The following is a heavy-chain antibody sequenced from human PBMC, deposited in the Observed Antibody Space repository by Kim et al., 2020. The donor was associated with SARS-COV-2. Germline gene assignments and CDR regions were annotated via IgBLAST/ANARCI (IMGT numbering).Heavy chain of an antibody. CDR3: ARDPILEAVAGSNWFDP. CDR2: IIPIFGTA. V-gene: IGHV1-69*13. CDR1: GGTFSSYA. Sequence: SVKVSCKASGGTFSSYAISWVRQAPGQGLEWMGGIIPIFGTANYAQKFQGRVTITADESTSTAYMELSSLRSEDTAVYYCARDPILEAVAGSNWFDPWGQGTLVTVSS. J-gene: IGHJ5*02. D-gene: IGHD6-19*01.